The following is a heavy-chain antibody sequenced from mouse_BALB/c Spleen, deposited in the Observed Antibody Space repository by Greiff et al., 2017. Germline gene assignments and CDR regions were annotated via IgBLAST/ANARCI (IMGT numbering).Heavy chain of an antibody. Sequence: QVHVKQSGAELARPGASVKLSCKASGYTFTDYYINWVKQRTGQGLEWIGEIYPGSGNTYYNEKFKGKATLTADKSSSTAYMQLSSLTSEDSAVYFCARGFLYWGQGTLVTVSA. V-gene: IGHV1-77*01. CDR3: ARGFLY. CDR2: IYPGSGNT. CDR1: GYTFTDYY. J-gene: IGHJ3*01.